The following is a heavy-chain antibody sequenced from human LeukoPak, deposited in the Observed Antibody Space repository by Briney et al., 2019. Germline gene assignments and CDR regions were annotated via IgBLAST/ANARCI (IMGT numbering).Heavy chain of an antibody. CDR2: ISWNSGSI. V-gene: IGHV3-9*01. CDR3: AKDRYCSNTSCYTGGLDY. Sequence: GGSLRLSCAASGFTFDDYAMHWVRQAPGKGLEWVSGISWNSGSIGYADSVKGRFTISRDNAKNSLYLQMNSLNTEDTALYYCAKDRYCSNTSCYTGGLDYWGQGTLVTVSS. J-gene: IGHJ4*02. CDR1: GFTFDDYA. D-gene: IGHD2-2*02.